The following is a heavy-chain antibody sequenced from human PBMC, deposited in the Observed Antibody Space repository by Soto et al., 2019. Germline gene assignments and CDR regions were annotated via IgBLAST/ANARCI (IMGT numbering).Heavy chain of an antibody. D-gene: IGHD3-22*01. V-gene: IGHV4-34*01. CDR1: GGSFSGYY. CDR3: ASGAKYYYDSSGYYGTDY. J-gene: IGHJ4*02. Sequence: SETLSLTCAVYGGSFSGYYWSWIRQPPGKGLEWIGEINHSGSTNYNPYLKSRVTLSVDTSKNQFSLKLSSVTAADTAVYYCASGAKYYYDSSGYYGTDYWGQGTLVTVSS. CDR2: INHSGST.